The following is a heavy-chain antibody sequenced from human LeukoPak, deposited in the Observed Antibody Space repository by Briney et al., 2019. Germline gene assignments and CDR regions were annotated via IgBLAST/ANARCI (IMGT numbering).Heavy chain of an antibody. D-gene: IGHD1-26*01. Sequence: SETLSLTCTVSGDSISTYYWSWIRQPAGKGLEWIGRIYTSGSTNYNPSLKSRVTISVDNSKNQFSLKLSSVTAADTAVYYCARGLVGTTGEQNWFDPWGQGTLVTVSS. CDR2: IYTSGST. CDR1: GDSISTYY. J-gene: IGHJ5*02. V-gene: IGHV4-4*07. CDR3: ARGLVGTTGEQNWFDP.